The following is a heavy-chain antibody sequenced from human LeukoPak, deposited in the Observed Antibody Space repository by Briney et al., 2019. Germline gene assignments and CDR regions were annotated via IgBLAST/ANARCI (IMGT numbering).Heavy chain of an antibody. J-gene: IGHJ4*02. Sequence: GSVKVSCKVSGYTLTELSMHWVRQAPGKGLEWMGGFDPEDGETIYAQKFQGRVTMAEDTSTDTAYMELSSLRSEDTAVYYCATGYRGYSYGHDYWGQGTLVTVAS. V-gene: IGHV1-24*01. D-gene: IGHD5-18*01. CDR2: FDPEDGET. CDR3: ATGYRGYSYGHDY. CDR1: GYTLTELS.